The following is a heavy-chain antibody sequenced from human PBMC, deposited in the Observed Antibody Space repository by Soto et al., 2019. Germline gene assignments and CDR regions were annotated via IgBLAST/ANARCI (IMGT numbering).Heavy chain of an antibody. V-gene: IGHV4-39*01. CDR3: ARHSNRVYGDDSFDI. CDR2: IHLSGTT. Sequence: SETLSLTCIVSGGPITGGTYYWGWIRQPPGKGLEWIGSIHLSGTTYYNPSLKSRVTISVYTSNNQFFLDLKSVTAADTAVYYCARHSNRVYGDDSFDIWGQGTLVTVSS. CDR1: GGPITGGTYY. D-gene: IGHD4-17*01. J-gene: IGHJ3*02.